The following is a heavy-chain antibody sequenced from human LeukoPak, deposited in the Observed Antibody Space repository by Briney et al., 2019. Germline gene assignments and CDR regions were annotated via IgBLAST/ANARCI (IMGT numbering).Heavy chain of an antibody. CDR2: INPSGDST. J-gene: IGHJ4*02. CDR1: GYTLTSNY. Sequence: GASVKVSCKASGYTLTSNYIHWVRQAPGQGLEWMGIINPSGDSTTYAQKFQGGATMTRDTSTSTVYMELSSLRSEDTAVYYCARGPHGGNDFDYWGQGTLVTVSS. CDR3: ARGPHGGNDFDY. V-gene: IGHV1-46*01. D-gene: IGHD4-23*01.